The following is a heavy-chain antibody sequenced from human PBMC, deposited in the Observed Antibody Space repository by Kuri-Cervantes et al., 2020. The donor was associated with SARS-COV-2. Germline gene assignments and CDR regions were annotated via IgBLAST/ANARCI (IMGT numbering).Heavy chain of an antibody. Sequence: SVKVSCKASGFTSRSSAVQWVRQARGQHLEWIGRIVVGSGDTNYAQEFHERVTITKDVSTSTAYMELSSLRSEDTAVYYCAADPKIGPFYYYYGMDVWGQGTTVTVSS. CDR1: GFTSRSSA. J-gene: IGHJ6*02. V-gene: IGHV1-58*01. CDR3: AADPKIGPFYYYYGMDV. D-gene: IGHD3-22*01. CDR2: IVVGSGDT.